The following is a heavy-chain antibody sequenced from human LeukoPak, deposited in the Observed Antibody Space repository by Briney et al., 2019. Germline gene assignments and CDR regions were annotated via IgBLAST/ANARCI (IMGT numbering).Heavy chain of an antibody. V-gene: IGHV4-34*01. J-gene: IGHJ4*02. Sequence: SETLSLTCAVYGGSFSYYYWSWIRQPPGKTLEWIGEINHSGSTNYNPSLKSRVTISVDTSKNQFSLKLSSVTAADTAIYYCARGYSSSWYYFDYWGQGTLVTVSS. CDR3: ARGYSSSWYYFDY. CDR2: INHSGST. CDR1: GGSFSYYY. D-gene: IGHD6-13*01.